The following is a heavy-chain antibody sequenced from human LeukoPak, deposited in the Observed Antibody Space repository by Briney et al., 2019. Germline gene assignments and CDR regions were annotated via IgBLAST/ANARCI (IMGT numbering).Heavy chain of an antibody. J-gene: IGHJ4*02. D-gene: IGHD5-18*01. V-gene: IGHV4-61*05. CDR1: GGSISSNSYY. Sequence: SETLSLTCTVSGGSISSNSYYWGWIRQPPGKGLEWIGYIYYSGSTNYNPSLKSRVTISVDTSKNQFSLKLSSVTAADTAVYYCAREHSYVDYWGQGTLVTVSS. CDR2: IYYSGST. CDR3: AREHSYVDY.